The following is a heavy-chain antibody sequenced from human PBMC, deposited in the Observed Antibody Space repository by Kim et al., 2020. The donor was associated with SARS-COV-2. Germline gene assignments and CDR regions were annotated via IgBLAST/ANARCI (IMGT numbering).Heavy chain of an antibody. CDR1: GYSFTAYT. J-gene: IGHJ4*02. V-gene: IGHV1-3*01. Sequence: ASVKVSCKASGYSFTAYTIHWVRQAPGQRLEWMGWINAANGNTEFSQKSQGRVTSSRDTSATTVHMEVSSLRSEDTAVYYCARGAYCRGGICFPPGGYWGQGTLVTVSS. CDR2: INAANGNT. D-gene: IGHD2-15*01. CDR3: ARGAYCRGGICFPPGGY.